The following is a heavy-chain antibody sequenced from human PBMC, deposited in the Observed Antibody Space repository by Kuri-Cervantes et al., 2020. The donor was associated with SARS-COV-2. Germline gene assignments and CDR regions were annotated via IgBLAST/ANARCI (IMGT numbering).Heavy chain of an antibody. Sequence: GESLKISCAASGFTFSSYAMHWVRQAPGKGLEWVAVISYDGSNKYYADSVKGRFTISRDNSENTLYLQMNSLRAEDTAVYYCAREGLGYGGTDAFDIWGQGTMVTVSS. CDR1: GFTFSSYA. J-gene: IGHJ3*02. CDR3: AREGLGYGGTDAFDI. D-gene: IGHD4-23*01. V-gene: IGHV3-30-3*01. CDR2: ISYDGSNK.